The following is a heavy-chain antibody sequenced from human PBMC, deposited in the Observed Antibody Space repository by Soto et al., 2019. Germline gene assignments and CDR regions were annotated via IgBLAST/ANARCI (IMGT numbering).Heavy chain of an antibody. J-gene: IGHJ6*02. Sequence: ASVKVSCKASGYTFTSYYMHWVRQAPGQGLEWMGIINPSGGSTSYAQKFQGRVTMTTDTSTSTAYMELRSLRSDDTAVYYCARGGDTIFGVVTYYYYGMDVWGQGTTVTVSS. CDR1: GYTFTSYY. V-gene: IGHV1-46*01. CDR3: ARGGDTIFGVVTYYYYGMDV. CDR2: INPSGGST. D-gene: IGHD3-3*01.